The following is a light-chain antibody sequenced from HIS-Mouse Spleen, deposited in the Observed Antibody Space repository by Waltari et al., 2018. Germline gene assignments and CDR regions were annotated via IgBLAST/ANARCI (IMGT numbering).Light chain of an antibody. CDR3: SSYTSSSTPYV. CDR1: SSDVGGYNY. CDR2: DVS. Sequence: QSALTQPASVSGSPGQSITISCTGTSSDVGGYNYVSWYQQPPGKAPKLMIYDVSNRPSWVSNRFSGSKSCNTASLTISWLQAEDEADYYCSSYTSSSTPYVFGTGTKVTVL. V-gene: IGLV2-14*03. J-gene: IGLJ1*01.